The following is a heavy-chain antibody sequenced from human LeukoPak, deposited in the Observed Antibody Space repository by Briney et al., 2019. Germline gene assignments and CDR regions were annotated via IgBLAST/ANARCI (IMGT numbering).Heavy chain of an antibody. Sequence: SETLSLTCTVSGYSISSNYYWAWIRQPPGKGLEWIGSIYYSGSTYYNPSLKSRVTISVDTSKNQFSLKLSSVTAADTAVYYCARDHIAAAGTMTFDYWGQGTLVTVSS. J-gene: IGHJ4*02. CDR2: IYYSGST. CDR3: ARDHIAAAGTMTFDY. D-gene: IGHD6-13*01. CDR1: GYSISSNYY. V-gene: IGHV4-38-2*02.